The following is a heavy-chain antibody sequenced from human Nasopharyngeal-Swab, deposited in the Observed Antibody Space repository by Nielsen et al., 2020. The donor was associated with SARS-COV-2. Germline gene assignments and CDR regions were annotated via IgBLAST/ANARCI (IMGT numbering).Heavy chain of an antibody. V-gene: IGHV4-38-2*02. CDR3: ARVGARDYVWGSYRPNPGGY. D-gene: IGHD3-16*02. Sequence: GSLRLSCTVSGYSISSGYYWGWIRQPPGKGLAWIGSIYHSGSTYYNQSLKSRVTISVDTSKNQFSRKLSSVTAADTAVYYCARVGARDYVWGSYRPNPGGYWGQGTLVTVSS. CDR1: GYSISSGYY. J-gene: IGHJ4*02. CDR2: IYHSGST.